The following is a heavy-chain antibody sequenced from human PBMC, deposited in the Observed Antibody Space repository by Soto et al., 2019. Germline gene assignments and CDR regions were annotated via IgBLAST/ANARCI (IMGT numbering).Heavy chain of an antibody. D-gene: IGHD6-19*01. CDR3: AKEISGWHYFDY. CDR2: ISYDGSKK. V-gene: IGHV3-30*18. J-gene: IGHJ4*02. CDR1: GFTFNSYG. Sequence: PGGSLRLPCAASGFTFNSYGMHWVRQAPGKGPEWVAVISYDGSKKYYADSVKGRFTISRDNSKNTLYLQMNSLRAEDTAVYYCAKEISGWHYFDYWGQGTPVTVSS.